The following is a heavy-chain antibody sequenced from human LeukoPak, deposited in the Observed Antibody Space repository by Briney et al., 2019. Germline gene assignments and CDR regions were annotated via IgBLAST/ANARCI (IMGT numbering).Heavy chain of an antibody. J-gene: IGHJ4*02. CDR2: ISSSSSYI. CDR3: ARAARPDFDH. V-gene: IGHV3-21*01. D-gene: IGHD6-6*01. Sequence: PGGSLRLSCAASGFTFSSYSMNWVRQAPGKGLEWVSSISSSSSYIYYADSVKGRFTISRDSAKNSLYLQMNSLRAEDTAVYYCARAARPDFDHWGQGTLVTVSS. CDR1: GFTFSSYS.